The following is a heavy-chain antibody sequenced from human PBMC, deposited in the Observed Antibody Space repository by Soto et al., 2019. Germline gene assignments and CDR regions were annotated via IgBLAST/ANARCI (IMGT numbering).Heavy chain of an antibody. CDR3: ARALTTIFGDINYYYGMDV. CDR2: IIPIFGTA. CDR1: GGTFSSYA. D-gene: IGHD3-3*01. Sequence: ASMKGSCKASGGTFSSYAISWVRQAPGQGLEWMGGIIPIFGTANYAQKFQGRVTITADESTSTAYMELSSTRSEDTAVYYCARALTTIFGDINYYYGMDVWGQGTTVTVSS. V-gene: IGHV1-69*13. J-gene: IGHJ6*02.